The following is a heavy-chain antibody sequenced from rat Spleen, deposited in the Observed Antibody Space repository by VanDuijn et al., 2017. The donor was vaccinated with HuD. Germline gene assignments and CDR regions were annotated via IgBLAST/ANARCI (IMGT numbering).Heavy chain of an antibody. CDR2: ISFDGSGT. Sequence: EVQLVESGGGLVQPGRSLKLSCVASGFTFNNYWMTWIRQAPSKGLEWVATISFDGSGTYYRDSVKGRFTISRDNAKSTLYLQMDSLRSEDTATYYCARRHYGYTDYFDYWGQGVMVTVSS. CDR1: GFTFNNYW. CDR3: ARRHYGYTDYFDY. V-gene: IGHV5-29*01. J-gene: IGHJ2*01. D-gene: IGHD1-9*01.